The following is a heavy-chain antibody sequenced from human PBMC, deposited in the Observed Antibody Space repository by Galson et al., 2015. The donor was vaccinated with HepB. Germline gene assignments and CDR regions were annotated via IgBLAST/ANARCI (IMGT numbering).Heavy chain of an antibody. Sequence: SLRLSCAASGFTFSSYGMHWVRQAPGKGLEWVAVIWYDGSNKYYADSVKGRFTISRDNSKNTLYLQMNSLRAEDTAVYYCARERLAPGAYYYYYGMDVWGQGTTVTVSS. CDR3: ARERLAPGAYYYYYGMDV. V-gene: IGHV3-33*01. CDR1: GFTFSSYG. J-gene: IGHJ6*02. CDR2: IWYDGSNK.